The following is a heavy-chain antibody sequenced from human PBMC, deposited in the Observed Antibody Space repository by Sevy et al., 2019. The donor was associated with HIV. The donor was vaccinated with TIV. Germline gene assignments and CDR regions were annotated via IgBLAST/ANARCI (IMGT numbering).Heavy chain of an antibody. D-gene: IGHD3-22*01. J-gene: IGHJ4*02. CDR3: ARYYYDSSGSYFDY. CDR2: IYHSWST. V-gene: IGHV4-30-2*01. Sequence: SETLSLTCAVSGGSISSGGYSWSWIRQPPGKGLEWIGYIYHSWSTYYNPSLKSRVTISVDRSKNQFSLKLSSVTAADTAVYYCARYYYDSSGSYFDYWGQGTLVTVSS. CDR1: GGSISSGGYS.